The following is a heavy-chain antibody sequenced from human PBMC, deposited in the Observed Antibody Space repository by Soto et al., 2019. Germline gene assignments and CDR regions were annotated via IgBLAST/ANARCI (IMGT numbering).Heavy chain of an antibody. J-gene: IGHJ6*02. D-gene: IGHD3-10*01. CDR1: GGSISSGDYY. CDR2: IYYSGST. Sequence: SETLSLTCTVSGGSISSGDYYWSWIRQPPGKGLEWIGYIYYSGSTYYNPSLKSRVTISVDTSKNQFSLKLSSVTAADTAVYYCARGSDGSGSYYIDYGMDVWGQGTTVTVSS. V-gene: IGHV4-30-4*01. CDR3: ARGSDGSGSYYIDYGMDV.